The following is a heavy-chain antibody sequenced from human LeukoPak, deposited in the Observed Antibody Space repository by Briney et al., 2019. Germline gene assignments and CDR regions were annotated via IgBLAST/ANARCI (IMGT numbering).Heavy chain of an antibody. V-gene: IGHV4-61*02. CDR3: ARRSAAAGTIRFDY. D-gene: IGHD6-13*01. Sequence: SETLSLTCTVSGGSISSGSYYWSWIRQPAGKGLEWIGRTYTSGSTNYNPSLKSRATISVDTSKNQFSLELSSVTAADTAVYYCARRSAAAGTIRFDYWGQGTLVTVSS. J-gene: IGHJ4*02. CDR1: GGSISSGSYY. CDR2: TYTSGST.